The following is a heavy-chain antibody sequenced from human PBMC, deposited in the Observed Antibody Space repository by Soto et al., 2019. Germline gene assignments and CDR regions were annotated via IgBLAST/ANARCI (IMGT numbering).Heavy chain of an antibody. CDR3: ARGRYSSGVWHV. CDR2: MNPNSGNT. CDR1: GYTFTSCD. Sequence: ASVKVSCKASGYTFTSCDINWVRQATGQGLEWMGWMNPNSGNTGYAQKFQGRVTMTRNTSISTAYMELSSLRSEDTAVYYCARGRYSSGVWHVWGKGTTVTVSS. J-gene: IGHJ6*04. D-gene: IGHD6-19*01. V-gene: IGHV1-8*01.